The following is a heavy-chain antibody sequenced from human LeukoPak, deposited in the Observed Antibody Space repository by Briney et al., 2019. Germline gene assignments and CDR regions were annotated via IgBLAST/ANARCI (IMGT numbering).Heavy chain of an antibody. J-gene: IGHJ4*02. D-gene: IGHD4-17*01. CDR1: GFIFSNYA. Sequence: GGSLRLSCAASGFIFSNYAIYWVRQAPGKGLEWVAVISSDGTNKYYADSVKGRFTISRDNSKDTLYLHMNSLRAEDTAVYYCARGFRLFTVTILYYFDYWGRGTLVTVSS. CDR3: ARGFRLFTVTILYYFDY. V-gene: IGHV3-30*04. CDR2: ISSDGTNK.